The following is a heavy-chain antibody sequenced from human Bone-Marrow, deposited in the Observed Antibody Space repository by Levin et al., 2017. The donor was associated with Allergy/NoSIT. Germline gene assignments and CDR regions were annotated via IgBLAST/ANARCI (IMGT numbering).Heavy chain of an antibody. D-gene: IGHD3-16*01. CDR3: ARNLGPHFDL. CDR1: GGSISSYY. CDR2: IYYSGST. J-gene: IGHJ2*01. V-gene: IGHV4-59*01. Sequence: SETLSLTCTVSGGSISSYYWSWIRQPPGKGLEWIGYIYYSGSTNYNPSLKSRVTISVDTSKNQFSLKLSSVTAADTAVYYCARNLGPHFDLWGRGTLVTVSS.